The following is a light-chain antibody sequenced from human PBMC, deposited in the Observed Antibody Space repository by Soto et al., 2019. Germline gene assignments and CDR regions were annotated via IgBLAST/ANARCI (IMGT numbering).Light chain of an antibody. CDR1: QRVLYSSNTKNY. V-gene: IGKV4-1*01. J-gene: IGKJ2*01. CDR2: WAA. Sequence: DIVMTQSPDSLAVSLGERATINCTSSQRVLYSSNTKNYLAWYQQKPGQPHKLLIYWAATLESGVPDRFSGSGSGTDFTITISSLQAEDVGLYDGQQYYSTPLTFGQGTKLEIK. CDR3: QQYYSTPLT.